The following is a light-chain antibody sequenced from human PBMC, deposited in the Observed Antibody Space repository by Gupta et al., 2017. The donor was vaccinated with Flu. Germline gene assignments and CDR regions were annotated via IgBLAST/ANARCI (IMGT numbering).Light chain of an antibody. CDR1: SSDVGAYDF. CDR3: SSYEGIHECGV. J-gene: IGLJ2*01. Sequence: QSALTQPPSASGSPGQSVTISCTGTSSDVGAYDFVSWYQQHPGKAPKLIIYDVTQRPSGVPDRFSGSKSGNTASLTVYGLQADDEAEYSCSSYEGIHECGVFGGGTRLTVL. CDR2: DVT. V-gene: IGLV2-8*01.